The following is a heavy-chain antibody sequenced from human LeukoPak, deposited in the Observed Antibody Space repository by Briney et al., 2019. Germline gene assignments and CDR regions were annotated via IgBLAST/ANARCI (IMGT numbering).Heavy chain of an antibody. CDR1: GGSFSGYY. Sequence: SETLSLTCIVYGGSFSGYYWSWIRQAPGKGLEWIGSIYYSGSTYYNPSLKSRVTISVDTSKNQFSLKLSSVTAADTAVYYCARLVRVALYYFDYWGQGTLVTVSS. CDR3: ARLVRVALYYFDY. D-gene: IGHD2-15*01. V-gene: IGHV4-39*01. J-gene: IGHJ4*02. CDR2: IYYSGST.